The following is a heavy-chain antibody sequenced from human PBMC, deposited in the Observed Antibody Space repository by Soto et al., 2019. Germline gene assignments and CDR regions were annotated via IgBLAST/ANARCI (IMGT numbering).Heavy chain of an antibody. D-gene: IGHD2-2*01. CDR2: INPSGGST. V-gene: IGHV1-46*01. CDR3: AREYIVVVPADRNYMDV. J-gene: IGHJ6*03. CDR1: GYTFTSYY. Sequence: ASVKVSCKASGYTFTSYYMHWVRQAPGQGLEWMGIINPSGGSTSYAQKFQGRVTMTRDTSTSTVYMELSSLRTENTAVYYYAREYIVVVPADRNYMDVWGKGTTVT.